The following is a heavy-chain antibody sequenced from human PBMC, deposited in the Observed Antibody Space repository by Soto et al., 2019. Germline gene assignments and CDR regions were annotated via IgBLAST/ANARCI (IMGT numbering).Heavy chain of an antibody. V-gene: IGHV1-2*02. D-gene: IGHD3-10*01. J-gene: IGHJ4*02. CDR3: ARDNYGPLDY. CDR1: GYTFTAYY. CDR2: VDPNSGGT. Sequence: QVQLVQSGAEVKKPGASVKVSCRPSGYTFTAYYIHWVRQAPGQGLEWMGWVDPNSGGTRDAQNFQGRVPMTRDTSTSTVCMELNWLRSDDTALYYCARDNYGPLDYWGQGTLVTVSS.